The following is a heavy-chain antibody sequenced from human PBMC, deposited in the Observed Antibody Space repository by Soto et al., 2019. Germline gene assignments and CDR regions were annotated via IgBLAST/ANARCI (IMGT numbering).Heavy chain of an antibody. J-gene: IGHJ6*02. CDR3: ARFSGGSYNTYYFYYGMDV. CDR2: ISAYNGNT. Sequence: GASVKVSCKASGYTSTSYGISWVRQAPGQGLDWMGWISAYNGNTKYAQDLQGRVTMTTDTSTSTAYMELRSLRSDDTAVYYCARFSGGSYNTYYFYYGMDVWGQGTTVTVSS. V-gene: IGHV1-18*01. D-gene: IGHD2-15*01. CDR1: GYTSTSYG.